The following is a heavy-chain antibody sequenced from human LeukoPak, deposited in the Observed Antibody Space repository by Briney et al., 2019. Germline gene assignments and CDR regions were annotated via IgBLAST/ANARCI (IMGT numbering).Heavy chain of an antibody. CDR3: ARDYCSGGSCYPPDY. Sequence: GGSLRLSCAASGFTFSSYSMNWVRQAPGKGLEWVSSISSSSSYIYYADSVKGRFTISRDNAKNSLYLQMNSLRAEDTAVYYCARDYCSGGSCYPPDYWGQGTLVTVSS. D-gene: IGHD2-15*01. V-gene: IGHV3-21*01. CDR1: GFTFSSYS. CDR2: ISSSSSYI. J-gene: IGHJ4*02.